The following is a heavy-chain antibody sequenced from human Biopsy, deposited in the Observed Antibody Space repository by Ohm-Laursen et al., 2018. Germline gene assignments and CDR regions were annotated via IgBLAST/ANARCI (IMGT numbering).Heavy chain of an antibody. V-gene: IGHV3-15*01. D-gene: IGHD1-14*01. CDR1: GFTFTNAW. Sequence: SLRLSCAASGFTFTNAWMSWVRQAPGKGPEWVGLIKRKTDGGATDYAAPVKGRFTISRDDSKNTLYLQMNSLKTEDTAVYYCTTEVGITYYYNYGMDVWGQGTTVTVSS. CDR3: TTEVGITYYYNYGMDV. J-gene: IGHJ6*01. CDR2: IKRKTDGGAT.